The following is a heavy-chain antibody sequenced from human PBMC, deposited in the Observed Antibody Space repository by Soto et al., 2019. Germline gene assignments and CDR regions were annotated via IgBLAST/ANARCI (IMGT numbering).Heavy chain of an antibody. V-gene: IGHV3-30*18. J-gene: IGHJ4*02. CDR1: GFNLNNYG. D-gene: IGHD3-16*02. Sequence: QVQLVESGGGAVQPGGSLRLSCAASGFNLNNYGIHWVRQAPGKGLEWVAFTSFDGRKQFYPDSLQGRFTISRDNSKNTVYLQMSSLRPEDTAVYYCAKTIGLRLGELSPDNWGQGTLVTVSS. CDR2: TSFDGRKQ. CDR3: AKTIGLRLGELSPDN.